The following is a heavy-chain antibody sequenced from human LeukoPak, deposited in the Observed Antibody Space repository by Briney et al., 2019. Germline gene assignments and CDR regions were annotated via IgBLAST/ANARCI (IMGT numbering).Heavy chain of an antibody. CDR3: AKDRDYYGSGSLPDY. J-gene: IGHJ4*02. CDR2: ISGSGGST. Sequence: PGGSLRLSCAASGFTFSSYAMSWVRQAPGKGLEWVSAISGSGGSTYYADSVKGRFTISRDNSKSTLYLQMNSLRAEDTAVYYCAKDRDYYGSGSLPDYWGQGTLVTVSS. CDR1: GFTFSSYA. V-gene: IGHV3-23*01. D-gene: IGHD3-10*01.